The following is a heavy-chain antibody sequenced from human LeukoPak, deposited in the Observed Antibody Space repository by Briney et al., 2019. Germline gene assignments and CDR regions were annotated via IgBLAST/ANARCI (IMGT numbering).Heavy chain of an antibody. CDR1: GYSISSGYY. J-gene: IGHJ4*02. D-gene: IGHD5-24*01. CDR3: ARAARAGYNL. V-gene: IGHV4-38-2*02. Sequence: SETLSLTCTVSGYSISSGYYWGWIRQPPGKGLEWIGSIYHSGSTYYNPSLRSRVTISVDTSKNQFSLKLSSVTAADTAVYYCARAARAGYNLWGQGTLVTVSS. CDR2: IYHSGST.